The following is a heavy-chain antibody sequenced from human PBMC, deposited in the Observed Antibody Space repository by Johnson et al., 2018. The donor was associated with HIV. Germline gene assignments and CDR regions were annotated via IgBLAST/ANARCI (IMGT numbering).Heavy chain of an antibody. CDR1: GFTFSSYW. CDR3: ARGGAGGNSEGAFDI. D-gene: IGHD4-23*01. J-gene: IGHJ3*02. CDR2: INSDGSST. V-gene: IGHV3-74*02. Sequence: VQLVESGGGLVQPGGSLRLSCAASGFTFSSYWLHWVRQAPGKGLVWVSRINSDGSSTSYADSVKGRFTISRDNAKNTLYLQMNSLRAEDTAVYDCARGGAGGNSEGAFDIWGQVTMVTVSS.